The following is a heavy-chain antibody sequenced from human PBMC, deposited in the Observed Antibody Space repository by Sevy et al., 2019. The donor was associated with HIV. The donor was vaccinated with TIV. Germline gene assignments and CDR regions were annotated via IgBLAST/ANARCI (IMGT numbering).Heavy chain of an antibody. CDR2: ISSSSSTI. V-gene: IGHV3-48*01. CDR3: ATIRLRGGGAFDI. J-gene: IGHJ3*02. Sequence: GGSLRLSCAASGFTFSSYSMNWVRQAPGKGLEWVSYISSSSSTIKYADSVKGRFTISRDNAKNSLYLQMNSLRAEDTAVYYCATIRLRGGGAFDIWGQGTMVTVS. D-gene: IGHD2-2*02. CDR1: GFTFSSYS.